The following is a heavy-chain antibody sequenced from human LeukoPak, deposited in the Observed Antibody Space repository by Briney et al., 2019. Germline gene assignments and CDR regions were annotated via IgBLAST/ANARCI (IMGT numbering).Heavy chain of an antibody. J-gene: IGHJ4*02. CDR1: GYSFTSYW. CDR2: IYPGDSDT. V-gene: IGHV5-51*01. CDR3: ASLGDYCSSTSCYSGFDY. Sequence: GESLKISCKGSGYSFTSYWIGWVRQMPGKGLEWMGIIYPGDSDTRYSPSLQGQVTISADKSISTAYLQWSNLKASDTAMYYCASLGDYCSSTSCYSGFDYWGQGTLVTVSS. D-gene: IGHD2-2*01.